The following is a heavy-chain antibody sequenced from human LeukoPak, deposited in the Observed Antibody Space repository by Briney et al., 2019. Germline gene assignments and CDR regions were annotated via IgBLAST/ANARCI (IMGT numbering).Heavy chain of an antibody. D-gene: IGHD4-11*01. CDR3: ARARLCDDYTPYNY. CDR1: GGSISSDN. CDR2: IYYSGST. Sequence: KPSETLSLTCTVTGGSISSDNWNWIRQPPGKGLEWIGYIYYSGSTNYNPSLKSRVTISVDTSKNQFSLKLSSVTAADTAVYYCARARLCDDYTPYNYWGKGTLVTVSS. V-gene: IGHV4-59*08. J-gene: IGHJ4*02.